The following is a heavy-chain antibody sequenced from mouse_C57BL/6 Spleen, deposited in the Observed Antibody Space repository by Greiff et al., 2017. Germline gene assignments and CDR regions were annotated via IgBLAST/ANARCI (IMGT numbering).Heavy chain of an antibody. CDR3: ARSPHLSPWFAY. CDR1: GFNIKDYY. Sequence: VQLQQSGAELVKPGASVKLSCTASGFNIKDYYMHWVKQRTEQGLAWIGRIDPEDGETKYAPTFQGKATITADTSSTTAYLQLSSLASEDTAVYYCARSPHLSPWFAYWGQGTLVTVAA. J-gene: IGHJ3*01. D-gene: IGHD5-1*01. V-gene: IGHV14-2*01. CDR2: IDPEDGET.